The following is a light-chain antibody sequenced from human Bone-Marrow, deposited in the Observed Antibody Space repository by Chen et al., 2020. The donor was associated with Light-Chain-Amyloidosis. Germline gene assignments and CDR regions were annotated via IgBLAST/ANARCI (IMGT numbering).Light chain of an antibody. CDR3: QVWDRSSDRPV. CDR1: NIGSTS. V-gene: IGLV3-21*02. J-gene: IGLJ3*02. Sequence: SYVLTQPSSVSVAPGQTATIPCWGNNIGSTSVHWYQQTPGQAPLLVVDDDSDRPSGIPERLSGSNSGNTATLTISRVEAGDEADYYCQVWDRSSDRPVFGGGTKLTVL. CDR2: DDS.